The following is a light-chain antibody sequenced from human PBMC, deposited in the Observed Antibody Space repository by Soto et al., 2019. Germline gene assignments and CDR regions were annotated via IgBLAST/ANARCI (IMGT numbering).Light chain of an antibody. CDR2: VAS. CDR3: QERSNWPIT. Sequence: EIVMTQSPATLSLSPWERATLAGMASQAVNTRFAWYQHKPGQAPRLLIYVASNRAGGVPARFSGSGSGTDFTLTISSLEPEDFAVYYCQERSNWPITFGQGTRLEI. CDR1: QAVNTR. J-gene: IGKJ5*01. V-gene: IGKV3D-11*01.